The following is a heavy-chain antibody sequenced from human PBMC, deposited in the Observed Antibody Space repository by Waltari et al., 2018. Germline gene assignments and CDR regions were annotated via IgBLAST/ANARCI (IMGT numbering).Heavy chain of an antibody. Sequence: EVQLVESGGGLVQPGGSLKLSCAASGFTFSGSAMHWVRQASGKGLEWVGRIRSKANSYATAYAASVKGRFTISRDDSKNTAYLQMNSLKTEDTAVYYCTSLLGGWGIDYWGQGTLVTVSS. CDR3: TSLLGGWGIDY. J-gene: IGHJ4*02. V-gene: IGHV3-73*01. D-gene: IGHD3-10*01. CDR2: IRSKANSYAT. CDR1: GFTFSGSA.